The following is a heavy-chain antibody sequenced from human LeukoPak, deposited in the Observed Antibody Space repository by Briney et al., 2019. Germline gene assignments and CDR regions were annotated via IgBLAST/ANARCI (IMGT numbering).Heavy chain of an antibody. CDR2: IWYDGSNK. CDR1: GFTFSSYG. Sequence: PGGSLRLSCAASGFTFSSYGMHWVRQAPGKGLEWVAVIWYDGSNKYYADSVKGRFTISRDNSKNTLYLQMNSLRAEDTAVYYCARNGYYHDDHYLDYWGQGTLVTVSS. D-gene: IGHD3-22*01. J-gene: IGHJ4*02. V-gene: IGHV3-33*01. CDR3: ARNGYYHDDHYLDY.